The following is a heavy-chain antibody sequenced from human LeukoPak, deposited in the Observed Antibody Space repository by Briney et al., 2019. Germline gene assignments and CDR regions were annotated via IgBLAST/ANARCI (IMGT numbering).Heavy chain of an antibody. Sequence: SQTLSLTCARFGDSVPSNSVAWNWFRQSPSRGLEWLGRTYYTSKWNNDYAVSVQSRIAVNPDTSKNQFSLHLNSVTPEDTAVYYCARQAYRRFDPWGQGTLVTVSS. J-gene: IGHJ5*02. CDR2: TYYTSKWNN. V-gene: IGHV6-1*01. CDR1: GDSVPSNSVA. CDR3: ARQAYRRFDP.